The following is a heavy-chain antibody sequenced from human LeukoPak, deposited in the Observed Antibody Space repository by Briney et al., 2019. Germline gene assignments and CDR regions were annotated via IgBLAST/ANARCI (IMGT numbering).Heavy chain of an antibody. Sequence: GGSLRLSCAASGFTFSSYWMHWVRQAPGKGLVWVSRTNRDGSSTTYADSVKGRFTISRDNAKNTLYLQMNSLRAEDTAVYYCARDHYGSGDYWGQGTLVTVSS. CDR2: TNRDGSST. CDR1: GFTFSSYW. V-gene: IGHV3-74*01. D-gene: IGHD3-10*01. CDR3: ARDHYGSGDY. J-gene: IGHJ4*02.